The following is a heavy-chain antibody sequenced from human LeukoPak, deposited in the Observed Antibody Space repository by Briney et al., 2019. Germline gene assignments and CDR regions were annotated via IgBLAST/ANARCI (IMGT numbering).Heavy chain of an antibody. CDR2: INHSGST. Sequence: PSETLSLTCAVSGGSFSGYYWSWIRQPPGKGLEWIGEINHSGSTNYNPSLKSRVTISVDTSKNQFSLKLSSVTAADTAVYYCARGLKNFRGVAVAGDYWGQGTLVTVSS. V-gene: IGHV4-34*01. J-gene: IGHJ4*02. D-gene: IGHD6-19*01. CDR3: ARGLKNFRGVAVAGDY. CDR1: GGSFSGYY.